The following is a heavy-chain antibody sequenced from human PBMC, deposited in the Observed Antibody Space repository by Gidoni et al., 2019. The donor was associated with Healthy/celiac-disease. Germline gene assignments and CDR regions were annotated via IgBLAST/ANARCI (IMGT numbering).Heavy chain of an antibody. V-gene: IGHV4-31*03. J-gene: IGHJ6*02. CDR2: IYYSGRT. CDR3: ARERIVVVPAATSTHYYYYYGMDV. CDR1: GGSISSGGYY. Sequence: ESGPGLVKPSQTLSLTCTVSGGSISSGGYYWSWIRQHPGKGLEWIGYIYYSGRTYYNPSLKSRVTISVDTSKNQFSLKLSSVTAADTAVYYCARERIVVVPAATSTHYYYYYGMDVWGQGTTVTVSS. D-gene: IGHD2-2*01.